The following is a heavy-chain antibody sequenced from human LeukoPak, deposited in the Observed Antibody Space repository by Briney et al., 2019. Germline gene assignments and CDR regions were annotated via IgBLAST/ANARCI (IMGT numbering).Heavy chain of an antibody. CDR1: GFTLKTYS. CDR2: ISSGGTYV. CDR3: ARIGYSSSSNDY. Sequence: GGSLRLSCVVSGFTLKTYSMNWVRQAPGKGLEWVSSISSGGTYVDYADSVKGRFTISRDNVKNSLYLQMNSLRVEDTAVYYCARIGYSSSSNDYWGQGTLVTVSS. V-gene: IGHV3-21*01. D-gene: IGHD6-6*01. J-gene: IGHJ4*02.